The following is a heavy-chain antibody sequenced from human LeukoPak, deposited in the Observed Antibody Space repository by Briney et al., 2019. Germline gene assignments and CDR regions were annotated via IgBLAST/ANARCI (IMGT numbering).Heavy chain of an antibody. J-gene: IGHJ4*02. V-gene: IGHV3-23*01. CDR2: IIDSGNSI. Sequence: GGSLRLSCAASGFTFSSYWMSWVRQAPGKGLEWVSTIIDSGNSIYYADSAEGRFTISRDNSKNTLYLQMNSLRAGDTAVYYCAKDPIFSGSYGVFDYWGLGTLVTVSS. D-gene: IGHD1-26*01. CDR3: AKDPIFSGSYGVFDY. CDR1: GFTFSSYW.